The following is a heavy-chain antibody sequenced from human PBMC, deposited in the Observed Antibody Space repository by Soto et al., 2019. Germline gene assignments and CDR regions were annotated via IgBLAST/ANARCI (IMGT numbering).Heavy chain of an antibody. D-gene: IGHD3-22*01. CDR1: GGSFSGYY. Sequence: SETLSLTCAVYGGSFSGYYWSWIRQPPGKGLEWIGEINHSGSTNYNPSLKSRVTISVDTSKNQFSLKLSSVTAADTAVYYCARGWAMIVPFDYWGQGTLVTSPQ. CDR3: ARGWAMIVPFDY. V-gene: IGHV4-34*01. J-gene: IGHJ4*02. CDR2: INHSGST.